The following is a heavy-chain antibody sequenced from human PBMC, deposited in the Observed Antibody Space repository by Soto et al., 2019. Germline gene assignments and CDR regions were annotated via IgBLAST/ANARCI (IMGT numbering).Heavy chain of an antibody. CDR3: ARDSQGYGDYPVDY. Sequence: QLQLQESGPGLVKPSETLSLTCTVSGGSISSSSYYWGWIRQPPGKGLEWMGSIYYRGSTYCTPSLQSRVTXFVXTXTNQFSLKLSSVTAADTAVYYCARDSQGYGDYPVDYWGQGTLVTVSS. CDR2: IYYRGST. V-gene: IGHV4-39*02. D-gene: IGHD4-17*01. J-gene: IGHJ4*02. CDR1: GGSISSSSYY.